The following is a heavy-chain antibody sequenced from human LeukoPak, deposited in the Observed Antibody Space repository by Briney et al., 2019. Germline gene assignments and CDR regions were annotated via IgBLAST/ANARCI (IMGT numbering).Heavy chain of an antibody. CDR2: ISSSSSFI. V-gene: IGHV3-21*01. J-gene: IGHJ5*02. Sequence: PGGSLRLSCAASGFTFSSYTMNWVRQAPGKGLEWVSSISSSSSFIYYADSMKGRFTISRDNAKNSLYLQMNSLTAEDTAVHYCVRAYHPGGWFDPWGQGTLVTVSS. CDR3: VRAYHPGGWFDP. D-gene: IGHD2-21*01. CDR1: GFTFSSYT.